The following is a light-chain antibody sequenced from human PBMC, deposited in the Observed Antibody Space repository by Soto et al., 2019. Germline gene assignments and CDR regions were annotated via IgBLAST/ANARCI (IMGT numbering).Light chain of an antibody. CDR2: WAS. CDR1: QSVLFSSNNKNY. V-gene: IGKV4-1*01. Sequence: DIVMTQSPDSLAVSLGERATINCKSNQSVLFSSNNKNYLAWFQLKPGQPPKLLIYWASTRESGVPDRFSGSWSGADFTLTISSLQAEDVALYYCQQYYSSPPWTFGQGTKVEIK. CDR3: QQYYSSPPWT. J-gene: IGKJ1*01.